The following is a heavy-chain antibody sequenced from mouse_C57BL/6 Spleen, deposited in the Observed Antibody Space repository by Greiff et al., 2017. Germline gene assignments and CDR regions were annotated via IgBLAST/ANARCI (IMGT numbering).Heavy chain of an antibody. D-gene: IGHD2-1*01. J-gene: IGHJ2*01. CDR2: IYPGSGNT. Sequence: QVQLKQSGPELVKPGASVKISCKASGYSFTSYYIHWVKQRPGQGLEWIGWIYPGSGNTKYNEKFKGKATLTADTSSSTAYMQLSSLTSEDSAVYYGARPIYYGNLDYWGQGTTLTVSS. CDR3: ARPIYYGNLDY. CDR1: GYSFTSYY. V-gene: IGHV1-66*01.